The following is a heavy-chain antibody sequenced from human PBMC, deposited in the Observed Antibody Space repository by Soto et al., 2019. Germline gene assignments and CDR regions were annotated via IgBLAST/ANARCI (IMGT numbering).Heavy chain of an antibody. V-gene: IGHV4-30-4*01. D-gene: IGHD3-3*01. CDR3: ARYTIFGVVIDY. Sequence: PSETLSLTCTVSGGSISSGDYYWSWIRQPPGKGLEWIGYIYYSGSTYFNPSLKSRVTISVGTSKNQFSLKLSSVTAADTAVYYCARYTIFGVVIDYWGQGALVTVSS. CDR1: GGSISSGDYY. CDR2: IYYSGST. J-gene: IGHJ4*02.